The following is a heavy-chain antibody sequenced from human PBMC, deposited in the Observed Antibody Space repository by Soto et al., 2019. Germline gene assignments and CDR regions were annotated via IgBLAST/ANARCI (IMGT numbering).Heavy chain of an antibody. J-gene: IGHJ6*02. CDR1: GFINPSRY. Sequence: VKVTRTAFGFINPSRYQNWVRTAPGQELERLGWITPFNDNTNYAQKFHDRVTITRDRSMSTAYMELSSLRSEDTAMYYCATQDLPSYGMDVWGQGTTVTVSS. CDR2: ITPFNDNT. V-gene: IGHV1-45*02. CDR3: ATQDLPSYGMDV.